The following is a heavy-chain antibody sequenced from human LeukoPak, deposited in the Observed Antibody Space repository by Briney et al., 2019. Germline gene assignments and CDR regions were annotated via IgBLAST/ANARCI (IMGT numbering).Heavy chain of an antibody. J-gene: IGHJ4*02. CDR3: ARDFDSSGYYSGEGY. V-gene: IGHV7-4-1*02. D-gene: IGHD3-22*01. Sequence: ASVKVSCKASGYTFTSYGISWVRQAPGQGLEWMGWINTNTGNPTYAQGFTGRFVFSLDTSVSTAYLQISSLKAEDTAVYYCARDFDSSGYYSGEGYWGQGTLVTVSS. CDR1: GYTFTSYG. CDR2: INTNTGNP.